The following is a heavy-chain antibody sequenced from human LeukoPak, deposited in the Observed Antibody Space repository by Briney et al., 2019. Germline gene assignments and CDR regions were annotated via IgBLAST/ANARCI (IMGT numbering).Heavy chain of an antibody. CDR2: IYYSGST. D-gene: IGHD3-3*01. J-gene: IGHJ4*02. CDR1: GGSISSYY. Sequence: PSETLSLTCTVSGGSISSYYWSWIRQPPGKGLEWIGYIYYSGSTNYNPSLKSRVTISVDTSKNQFSLKLSSVTAADTAVYYCARVGYYDFWSGYYWTQYYFDYWGQGTLVTVSS. CDR3: ARVGYYDFWSGYYWTQYYFDY. V-gene: IGHV4-59*01.